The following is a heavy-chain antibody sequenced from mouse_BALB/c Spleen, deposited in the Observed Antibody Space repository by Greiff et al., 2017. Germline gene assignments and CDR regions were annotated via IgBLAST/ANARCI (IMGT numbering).Heavy chain of an antibody. D-gene: IGHD2-1*01. CDR3: TRSDGNYSVFDV. CDR1: GYSFTSYW. J-gene: IGHJ1*01. V-gene: IGHV1-5*01. Sequence: EVQRVESGTVLARPGASVKMSCKASGYSFTSYWMHWVKQRPGQGLEWIGAIYPGNSDTSYNQKFKGKAKLTAVTSASTAYMELSSLTNEDSAVYYCTRSDGNYSVFDVWGAGTTVTVSS. CDR2: IYPGNSDT.